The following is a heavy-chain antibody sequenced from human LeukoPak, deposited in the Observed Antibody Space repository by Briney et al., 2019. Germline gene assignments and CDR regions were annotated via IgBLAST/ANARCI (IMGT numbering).Heavy chain of an antibody. J-gene: IGHJ4*02. D-gene: IGHD6-19*01. CDR1: GFTFNNYG. CDR2: ISGSGFNT. V-gene: IGHV3-23*01. CDR3: AKVAGKIGYYFDY. Sequence: PGGSLRLSCAVSGFTFNNYGMSWVRQAPGKGLEWVSAISGSGFNTYYADSVKGRFTISRDNSKNTLYLQMNSLRAEDTAVYYCAKVAGKIGYYFDYWGQGTLVTVSS.